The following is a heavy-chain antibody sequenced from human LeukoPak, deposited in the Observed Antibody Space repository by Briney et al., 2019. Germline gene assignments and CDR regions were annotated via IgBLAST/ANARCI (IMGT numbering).Heavy chain of an antibody. CDR3: ARSYLVAATHENWFDP. CDR1: GCTFSSYA. D-gene: IGHD2-15*01. J-gene: IGHJ5*02. Sequence: ASVKVSCKASGCTFSSYAISWVRHAPGQGLDWMGGIIPIFGTANYAQKFQGRVTITTDESTSTAYMELSSLRSEDTAVYYCARSYLVAATHENWFDPWGQGTLVTVSS. CDR2: IIPIFGTA. V-gene: IGHV1-69*05.